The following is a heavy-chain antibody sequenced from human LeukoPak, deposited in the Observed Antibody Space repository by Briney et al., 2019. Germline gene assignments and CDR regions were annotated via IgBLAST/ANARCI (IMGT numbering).Heavy chain of an antibody. D-gene: IGHD6-19*01. Sequence: ASVKVSFKAPGYTFTSYGISWVRQAPGQGLEWMGWISAYNGNTNYAQKLQGRVTMTTDTSTSTAYMELRSLRSDDTAVYYCALYSSGWPVRNWGQGTLVTVSS. CDR2: ISAYNGNT. J-gene: IGHJ4*02. CDR1: GYTFTSYG. CDR3: ALYSSGWPVRN. V-gene: IGHV1-18*01.